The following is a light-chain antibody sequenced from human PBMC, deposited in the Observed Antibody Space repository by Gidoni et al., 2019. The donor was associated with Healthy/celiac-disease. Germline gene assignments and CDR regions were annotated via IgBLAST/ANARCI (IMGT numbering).Light chain of an antibody. CDR2: AAS. Sequence: DIKMTQSPSSLSASVGDRVTITCRASQSISSYLNWYQQKPGKAPTLLIYAASSLQRGVPSRFSGSGSGTDFTLTLSSLQPEAFATYYCQQSYTTPQITFGQGTRLEIK. CDR1: QSISSY. J-gene: IGKJ5*01. V-gene: IGKV1-39*01. CDR3: QQSYTTPQIT.